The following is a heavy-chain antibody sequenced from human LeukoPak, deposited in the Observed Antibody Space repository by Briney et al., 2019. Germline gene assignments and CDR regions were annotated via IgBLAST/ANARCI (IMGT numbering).Heavy chain of an antibody. D-gene: IGHD1-26*01. V-gene: IGHV1-58*01. Sequence: SVKVSCKASGFTFTSSAVQWVRQARGQRLEWIGWIVVGSGNTNYAQKFQERVTITRDMSTSTAYMELSSPRSEDTAVYYCAAAPPYSGSYFRYYFDYWGQGTLVTVSS. CDR2: IVVGSGNT. J-gene: IGHJ4*02. CDR3: AAAPPYSGSYFRYYFDY. CDR1: GFTFTSSA.